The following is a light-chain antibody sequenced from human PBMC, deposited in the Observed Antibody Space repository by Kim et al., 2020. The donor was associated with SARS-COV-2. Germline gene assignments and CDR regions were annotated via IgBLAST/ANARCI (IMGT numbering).Light chain of an antibody. J-gene: IGKJ2*01. CDR3: QQCDSLPRT. CDR1: QSVRSTY. Sequence: EIVLTQSPGTLSLSPRERATLSCRASQSVRSTYLAWYQQKPGQAPRLLIYGASSRATGIPDRFSGSGSGTDFTLTISRLEPEDFAVYYCQQCDSLPRTFGQGTKVDIK. V-gene: IGKV3-20*01. CDR2: GAS.